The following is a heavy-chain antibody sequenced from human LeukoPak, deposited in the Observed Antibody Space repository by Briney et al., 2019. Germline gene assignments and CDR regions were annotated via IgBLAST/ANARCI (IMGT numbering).Heavy chain of an antibody. CDR1: GFTFSSYS. J-gene: IGHJ4*02. D-gene: IGHD6-19*01. CDR2: ITSSGRYI. Sequence: GGSLRLSCAASGFTFSSYSMNWVRQAPGKGLEWVSSITSSGRYIYYADSVKGRFTISRDNSENSLYLQMDSLRAEDTAVYYCAKDGSGWLRGSYFDYWGQGTLVTVSS. V-gene: IGHV3-21*04. CDR3: AKDGSGWLRGSYFDY.